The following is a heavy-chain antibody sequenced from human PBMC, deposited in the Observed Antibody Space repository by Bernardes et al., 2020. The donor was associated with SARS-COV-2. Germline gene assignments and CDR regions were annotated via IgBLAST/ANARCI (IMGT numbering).Heavy chain of an antibody. CDR2: IVVGSGNT. D-gene: IGHD2-2*01. Sequence: SVKVSCKASGFTFTSSAMQWVRQARGQRLEWIGWIVVGSGNTNYAQKFQERVTITRDMSTSTAYMELSSLRSEDTAVYYCAAVAGYCSSTSCLFRTPPGDYWGQGTLVTVSS. CDR1: GFTFTSSA. J-gene: IGHJ4*02. CDR3: AAVAGYCSSTSCLFRTPPGDY. V-gene: IGHV1-58*02.